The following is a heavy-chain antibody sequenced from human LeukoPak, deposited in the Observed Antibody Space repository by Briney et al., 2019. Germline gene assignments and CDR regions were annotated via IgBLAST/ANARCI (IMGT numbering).Heavy chain of an antibody. CDR1: GFTLSNYA. Sequence: GGSLRLSCNASGFTLSNYAMTWVRQGPRKGLEWVSAISVTGNTYHAESLKGRFTISRDNSKDTLYLQMRSLRAEDAGVYYCAKAPVATCLGAHCYPFDLWGQGTQVTVSS. D-gene: IGHD2-21*01. J-gene: IGHJ4*02. CDR3: AKAPVATCLGAHCYPFDL. CDR2: ISVTGNT. V-gene: IGHV3-23*01.